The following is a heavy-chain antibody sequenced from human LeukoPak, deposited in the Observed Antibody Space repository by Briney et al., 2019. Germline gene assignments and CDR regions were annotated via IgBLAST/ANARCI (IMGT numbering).Heavy chain of an antibody. V-gene: IGHV3-53*04. CDR3: AREGYYYDSSGYCYYFDY. J-gene: IGHJ4*02. Sequence: GGSLRLSCAASGFTVSSNYMSWVPQAPGKGLGWGSVIYSGGSTYYADSVKGRFTISRHNSKNTLYLQMNSLRAEDTAVYYCAREGYYYDSSGYCYYFDYWGQGTLVTVSS. D-gene: IGHD3-22*01. CDR2: IYSGGST. CDR1: GFTVSSNY.